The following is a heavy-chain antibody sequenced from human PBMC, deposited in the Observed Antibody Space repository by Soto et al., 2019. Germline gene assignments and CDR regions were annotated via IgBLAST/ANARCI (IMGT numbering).Heavy chain of an antibody. CDR2: FDPENSEK. Sequence: GASVKVTCKVSGYTFTDLPLHWVRQSPAKGLEWMGAFDPENSEKIYAQKFQGRVTLTEDPSTDTAFMELGSLRSEDTAVYHCATGGNLYYYDSDTYYPFDNWGQGTLVTVSS. D-gene: IGHD3-22*01. CDR1: GYTFTDLP. V-gene: IGHV1-24*01. CDR3: ATGGNLYYYDSDTYYPFDN. J-gene: IGHJ4*02.